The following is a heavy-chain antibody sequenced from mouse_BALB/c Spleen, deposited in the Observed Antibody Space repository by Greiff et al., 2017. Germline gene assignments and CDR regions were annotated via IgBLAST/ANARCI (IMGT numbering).Heavy chain of an antibody. J-gene: IGHJ1*01. CDR3: ARAYYYGSSVWYFDV. CDR2: ISDGGSYT. CDR1: GFTFSDYY. D-gene: IGHD1-1*01. Sequence: EVQGVESGGGLVKPGGSLKLSCAASGFTFSDYYMYWVRQTPEKRLEWVATISDGGSYTYYPDSVKGRFTISRDNAKNNLYLQVSSLKSEDTAMYYCARAYYYGSSVWYFDVWGAGTTVTVSS. V-gene: IGHV5-4*02.